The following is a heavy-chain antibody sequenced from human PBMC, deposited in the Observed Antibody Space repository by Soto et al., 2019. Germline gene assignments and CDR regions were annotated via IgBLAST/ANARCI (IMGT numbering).Heavy chain of an antibody. CDR3: AKDMYYDFWSGYSDY. CDR2: VSGSGYSA. CDR1: GFDFSSFA. Sequence: GGSLRLSCAASGFDFSSFAMSWVRQAPGKGLEWVSVVSGSGYSAYYADSVKGGRFTISRDNSKNMLYLQMNSLRAEDTAVYYCAKDMYYDFWSGYSDYWGQGALVTSPQ. D-gene: IGHD3-3*01. V-gene: IGHV3-23*01. J-gene: IGHJ4*02.